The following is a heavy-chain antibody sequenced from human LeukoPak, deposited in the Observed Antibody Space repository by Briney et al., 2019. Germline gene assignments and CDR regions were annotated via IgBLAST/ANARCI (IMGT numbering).Heavy chain of an antibody. D-gene: IGHD2-2*01. J-gene: IGHJ4*02. V-gene: IGHV1-2*02. CDR3: ARARSSTTSWMGDY. CDR1: GYTFTGYY. Sequence: ASVKVSCMASGYTFTGYYIHWVRQAPGQGLEWVGWINPNSGGTNYAQKFQGKVTMTRDTSISTVYMELSRLRSDDTAVYYCARARSSTTSWMGDYWGQGTLVTVSS. CDR2: INPNSGGT.